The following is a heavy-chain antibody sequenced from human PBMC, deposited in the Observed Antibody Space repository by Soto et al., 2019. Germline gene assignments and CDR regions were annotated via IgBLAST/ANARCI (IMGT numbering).Heavy chain of an antibody. Sequence: GESLKISCKGSGYSFTSYWISWVRQMPGKGLEWMGRIDPSDSYTNYSPSFQGHVTISADKSISTAYLQWSSLKASDTAMYYCARRPLPYSSSSQYYYYYGMDVWGQGTTVTVSS. CDR2: IDPSDSYT. CDR3: ARRPLPYSSSSQYYYYYGMDV. CDR1: GYSFTSYW. D-gene: IGHD6-6*01. V-gene: IGHV5-10-1*01. J-gene: IGHJ6*02.